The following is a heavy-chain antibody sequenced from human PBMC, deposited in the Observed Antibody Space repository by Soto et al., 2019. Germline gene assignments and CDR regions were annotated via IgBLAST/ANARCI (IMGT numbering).Heavy chain of an antibody. J-gene: IGHJ6*02. Sequence: SEALSLICTVSGGSIRNGGYYWSWVRQNPRRGLEWIGNIYYSGNTYYNPSLKSRLTISVDTSKNQFSLNLSSVTAADTAVYYYARDRLMATAGTARHYFGLDVWGQGTTVTVSS. CDR2: IYYSGNT. D-gene: IGHD5-18*01. V-gene: IGHV4-31*03. CDR3: ARDRLMATAGTARHYFGLDV. CDR1: GGSIRNGGYY.